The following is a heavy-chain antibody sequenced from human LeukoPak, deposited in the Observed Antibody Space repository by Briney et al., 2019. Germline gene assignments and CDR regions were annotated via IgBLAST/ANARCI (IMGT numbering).Heavy chain of an antibody. D-gene: IGHD2-2*01. CDR3: ARIPIVVVPAAQGDNWFDP. CDR2: INPNSGGT. V-gene: IGHV1-2*02. J-gene: IGHJ5*02. Sequence: ASVKVSCKASGYTFTGYYMHWVRQAPGQGLEWMGWINPNSGGTNYAQKLQGRVTMTRDTSISTAYMELSRLRSDDTAVYYCARIPIVVVPAAQGDNWFDPWGQGTLVTVSS. CDR1: GYTFTGYY.